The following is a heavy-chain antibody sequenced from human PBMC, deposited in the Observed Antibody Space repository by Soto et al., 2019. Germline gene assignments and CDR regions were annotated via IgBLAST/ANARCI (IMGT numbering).Heavy chain of an antibody. CDR3: TSSKRGYYYYGMDV. V-gene: IGHV4-30-2*01. CDR2: IYHSGST. D-gene: IGHD2-15*01. J-gene: IGHJ6*02. Sequence: QLQLQESGSGLVKPSQTLSLTCAVSGGSISSGGYSWSWIRQPPGKGLEWIGYIYHSGSTYYPPSLKSRVTISVDRSKNQCSLKLSSVPAADTAVYYCTSSKRGYYYYGMDVWGQGTTVTVSS. CDR1: GGSISSGGYS.